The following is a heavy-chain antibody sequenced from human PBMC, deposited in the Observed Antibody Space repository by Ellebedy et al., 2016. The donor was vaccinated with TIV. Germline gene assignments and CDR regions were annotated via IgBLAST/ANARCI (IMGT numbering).Heavy chain of an antibody. J-gene: IGHJ4*02. V-gene: IGHV4-59*01. D-gene: IGHD1-26*01. CDR3: ARSGSYSTYFDY. Sequence: SETLFLTCTVSGGSISSYYWSWIRQPPGKGLEWIGYIYYSGSTNYNPSLKSRVTISVDTSKNQFSLKLSSVTAADTAVYYCARSGSYSTYFDYWGQGTLVTVSS. CDR2: IYYSGST. CDR1: GGSISSYY.